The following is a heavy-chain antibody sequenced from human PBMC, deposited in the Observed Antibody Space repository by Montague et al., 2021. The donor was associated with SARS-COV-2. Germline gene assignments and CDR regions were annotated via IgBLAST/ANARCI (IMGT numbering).Heavy chain of an antibody. J-gene: IGHJ6*02. CDR2: ISYDGSNK. CDR1: GFTFGSYA. Sequence: SLRPSCAASGFTFGSYAMHWVRQAPGKGLEWVAVISYDGSNKYYADSVKGRFTISRDNSKNTLYLQMNSLRAEDTAVYYCARDREITMVRGAPLYGMDVWGQGTTVTVSS. D-gene: IGHD3-10*01. CDR3: ARDREITMVRGAPLYGMDV. V-gene: IGHV3-30-3*01.